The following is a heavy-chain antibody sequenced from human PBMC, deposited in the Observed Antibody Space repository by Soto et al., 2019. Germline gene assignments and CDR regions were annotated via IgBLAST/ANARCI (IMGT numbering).Heavy chain of an antibody. CDR2: INSDGSST. CDR1: GFTFSSYW. CDR3: ARSDLSAVDYFLYYGMDV. Sequence: LRLSCAASGFTFSSYWMHWVRQAPGKGLVWVSRINSDGSSTSYADSVKGRFTISRDNAKNTLYLQMNSLRAEDTAVYYCARSDLSAVDYFLYYGMDVWGQGTTVTVSS. J-gene: IGHJ6*02. V-gene: IGHV3-74*01. D-gene: IGHD4-17*01.